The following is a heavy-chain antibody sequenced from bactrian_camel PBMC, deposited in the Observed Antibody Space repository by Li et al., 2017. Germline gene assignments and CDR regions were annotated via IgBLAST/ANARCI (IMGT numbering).Heavy chain of an antibody. D-gene: IGHD5*01. Sequence: VQLVESGGGLVQPGGSLRLSCSASGFTFGSYYMFWVRQAPGKGLEWVSGIFGDGTETFYADPVKGRFSTSVDKGKDTVFLQMNNLKPEDTAMYYCVAQVQQVRGARHWQRGLGTQVTVS. V-gene: IGHV3S6*01. CDR1: GFTFGSYY. J-gene: IGHJ4*01. CDR2: IFGDGTET.